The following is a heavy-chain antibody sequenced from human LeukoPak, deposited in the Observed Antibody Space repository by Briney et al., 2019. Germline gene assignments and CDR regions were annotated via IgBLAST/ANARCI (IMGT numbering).Heavy chain of an antibody. V-gene: IGHV4-61*02. CDR1: GGSISSGSYY. J-gene: IGHJ3*02. Sequence: SQTLSLTCTVSGGSISSGSYYWSWIRQPAGKGLEWIGRIYTSGSTNYNPSLKSRVTISVDTSKNQFSLKLSSVTAADTAVYYCAREKRDGYNLGAFDIWGQGTMVTVSS. CDR3: AREKRDGYNLGAFDI. CDR2: IYTSGST. D-gene: IGHD5-24*01.